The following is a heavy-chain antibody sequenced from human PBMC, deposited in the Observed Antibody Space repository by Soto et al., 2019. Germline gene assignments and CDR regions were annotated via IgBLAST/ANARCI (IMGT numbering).Heavy chain of an antibody. D-gene: IGHD6-19*01. CDR2: INHSGST. CDR3: ASPQGWYSPRLGDWFDP. J-gene: IGHJ5*02. V-gene: IGHV4-34*01. Sequence: PSETLSLTCAVYGGSFGGYYWSWIRQPPGKGLEWIGEINHSGSTNYNPSLKSRVTISVDTSKNQFSLKLSSVTAADTAVYYCASPQGWYSPRLGDWFDPWGQGTLVTVSS. CDR1: GGSFGGYY.